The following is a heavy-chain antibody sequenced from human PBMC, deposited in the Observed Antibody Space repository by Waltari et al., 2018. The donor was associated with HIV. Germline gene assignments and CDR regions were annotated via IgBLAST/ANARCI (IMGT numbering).Heavy chain of an antibody. CDR1: GFTFSSYG. J-gene: IGHJ4*02. V-gene: IGHV3-30*18. D-gene: IGHD3-16*02. Sequence: QVQLVESGGGVVQPGRSLRLSCAASGFTFSSYGMHWVRQAPCKGLEWVAVISDDGSNKYYADSVKGRFTISRDNSKNTLYLQMNSLRAEDTAVYYCAKKISSYFDYWGQGTLVTVSS. CDR3: AKKISSYFDY. CDR2: ISDDGSNK.